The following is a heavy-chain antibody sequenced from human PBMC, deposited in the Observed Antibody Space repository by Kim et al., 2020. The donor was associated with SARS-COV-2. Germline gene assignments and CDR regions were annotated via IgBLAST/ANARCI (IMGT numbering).Heavy chain of an antibody. CDR2: INHSGST. CDR1: GGSFSGYY. D-gene: IGHD3-22*01. J-gene: IGHJ4*02. CDR3: ARERGGTYYYDSSGYDFDY. V-gene: IGHV4-34*01. Sequence: SETLSLTCAVYGGSFSGYYWSWIRQPPGKGLEWIGEINHSGSTNYNPSLKSRVTISVDTSKNQFSLKLSSVTAADTAVYYCARERGGTYYYDSSGYDFDYWGQGTLVTVSS.